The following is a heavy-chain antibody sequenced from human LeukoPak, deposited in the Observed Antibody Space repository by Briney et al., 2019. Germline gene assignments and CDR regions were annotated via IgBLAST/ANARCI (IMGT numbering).Heavy chain of an antibody. D-gene: IGHD2-21*02. J-gene: IGHJ4*02. V-gene: IGHV4-59*01. CDR3: AREVYCGGDCYSSN. CDR1: GGSISSYY. Sequence: PSETLSLTCTASGGSISSYYWSWIRQPPGKGLEWIGYIYYSGSTNYNPSLKSRVTISVDTSKNQFSLKLSSVTAADTAVYYCAREVYCGGDCYSSNWGQGTLVTVSS. CDR2: IYYSGST.